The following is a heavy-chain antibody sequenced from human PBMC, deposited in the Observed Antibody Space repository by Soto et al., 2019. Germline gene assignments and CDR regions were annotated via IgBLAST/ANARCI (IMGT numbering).Heavy chain of an antibody. CDR3: ARDGGWFDP. CDR2: IYVSGNT. Sequence: QVQLQESGPGLVKPSETLSLTCTVSGDSISSYYWSWIRLLAGKGLEWIGRIYVSGNTNYNPSLKSRVTMSVDTSKNQFSLKVSSVTAADTAVYYCARDGGWFDPWGQGTLVTVSS. V-gene: IGHV4-4*07. D-gene: IGHD3-16*01. CDR1: GDSISSYY. J-gene: IGHJ5*02.